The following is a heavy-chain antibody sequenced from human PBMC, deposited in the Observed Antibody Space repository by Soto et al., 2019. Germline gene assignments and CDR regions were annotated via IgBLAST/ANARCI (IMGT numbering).Heavy chain of an antibody. CDR3: AKDPTAIVVVPAAHFDY. D-gene: IGHD2-2*01. J-gene: IGHJ4*02. CDR1: GFTFSSYG. Sequence: QVQLVESGGGVVQPGRSLRLSCAASGFTFSSYGMHWVRQVPGKGLEWVAVISYDGSNKYYADSVKGRFTISRDNSKNTLYLQMNSLRAEDTAVYYCAKDPTAIVVVPAAHFDYWGQGTLVTVSS. CDR2: ISYDGSNK. V-gene: IGHV3-30*18.